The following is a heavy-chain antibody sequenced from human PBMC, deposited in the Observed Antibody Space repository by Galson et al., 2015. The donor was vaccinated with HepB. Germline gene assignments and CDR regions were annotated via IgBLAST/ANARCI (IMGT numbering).Heavy chain of an antibody. CDR2: ISSGGST. CDR1: GFTVSSNY. D-gene: IGHD6-19*01. CDR3: ARAILSLRIAVAGPVYGMDV. J-gene: IGHJ6*02. Sequence: SLRLSCAASGFTVSSNYMSWVRQAPGKGLEWVSVISSGGSTYYADSVKGRITIYRDKSKNTLYLQMNSLRAEDTAVYYCARAILSLRIAVAGPVYGMDVWGQVTTVTVSS. V-gene: IGHV3-66*01.